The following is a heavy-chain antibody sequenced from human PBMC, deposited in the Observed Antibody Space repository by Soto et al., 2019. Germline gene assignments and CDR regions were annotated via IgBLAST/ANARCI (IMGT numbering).Heavy chain of an antibody. V-gene: IGHV1-18*04. CDR3: ASVGGYYDDSTCSHHLDY. Sequence: ASVKVSCKASGYTFTSYGISWVRQAPGQGLEWMGWISAYNGNTNYAQKLQGRVTMTTDTSTSTAYMVLRSLRSDDTAVYYCASVGGYYDDSTCSHHLDYWGKGTLVTVSS. J-gene: IGHJ4*02. CDR1: GYTFTSYG. CDR2: ISAYNGNT. D-gene: IGHD3-22*01.